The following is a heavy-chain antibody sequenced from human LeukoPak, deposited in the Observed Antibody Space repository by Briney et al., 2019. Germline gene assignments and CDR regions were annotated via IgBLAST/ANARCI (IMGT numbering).Heavy chain of an antibody. D-gene: IGHD4-17*01. CDR1: GVTVCGTY. V-gene: IGHV3-53*01. CDR3: AREGVYGDYL. J-gene: IGHJ4*02. CDR2: IYSGGST. Sequence: GGSLRVSCVASGVTVCGTYMSWVRAGLGRGLEWGSVIYSGGSTYYADSVKGRFTISRDYSKNTLYLQMNGLRAEDTAVYYCAREGVYGDYLWGQGTLVTVSS.